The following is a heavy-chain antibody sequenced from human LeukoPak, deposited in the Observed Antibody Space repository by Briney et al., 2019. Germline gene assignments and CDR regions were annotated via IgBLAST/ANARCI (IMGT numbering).Heavy chain of an antibody. Sequence: GSSVKVSCKATGGTFSSYAISWVRQAPGQGLEWMGGIIPIFGTANYAQKFQGRVTITTDESTSTAYMELSSLRSEDTAVYYCARGIVVTDYYYMDVWGKGTTVTVSS. CDR3: ARGIVVTDYYYMDV. CDR1: GGTFSSYA. CDR2: IIPIFGTA. D-gene: IGHD2-15*01. V-gene: IGHV1-69*05. J-gene: IGHJ6*03.